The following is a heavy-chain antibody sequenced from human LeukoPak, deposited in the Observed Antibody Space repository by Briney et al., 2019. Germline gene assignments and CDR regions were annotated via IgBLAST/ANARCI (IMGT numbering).Heavy chain of an antibody. Sequence: GGSLRLSCAASGFTFITYAVHWVRQAPGKGLEWVAVMSYDGSNKYYADSVKGRFTISRDNAKNSLYLQMNSLRAEDTAVYYCASLGYCTNGVCYTSWGQGTLVTVSS. CDR1: GFTFITYA. CDR2: MSYDGSNK. CDR3: ASLGYCTNGVCYTS. J-gene: IGHJ5*02. D-gene: IGHD2-8*01. V-gene: IGHV3-30-3*01.